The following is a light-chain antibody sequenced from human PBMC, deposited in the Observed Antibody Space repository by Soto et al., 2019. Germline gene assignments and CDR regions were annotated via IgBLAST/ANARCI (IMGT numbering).Light chain of an antibody. CDR1: SSDIGAYNF. CDR3: TSWTTSTTMI. Sequence: QSVLTQPASVSGSPGQSITISCTGTSSDIGAYNFVSWYQQHPGKAPKLMLYDVNIRPSGVSNRFSGSKSGKTASLTISGLQAADEADYYCTSWTTSTTMIFGGGTKLTVL. V-gene: IGLV2-14*03. J-gene: IGLJ2*01. CDR2: DVN.